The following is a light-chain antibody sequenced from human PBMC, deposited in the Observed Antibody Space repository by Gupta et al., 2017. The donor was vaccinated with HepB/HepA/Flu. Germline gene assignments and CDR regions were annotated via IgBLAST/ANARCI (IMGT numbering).Light chain of an antibody. Sequence: DIQMTHSLSTLSASVGDRVTITCRASQTIDNWLAWYQHKPGKAPKLLIYKASSLESGVPSRFSGSGSGTDFTLTISSLQPDDFATYYCQQYNTNSETFGQGTKVEIK. CDR3: QQYNTNSET. CDR1: QTIDNW. V-gene: IGKV1-5*03. J-gene: IGKJ1*01. CDR2: KAS.